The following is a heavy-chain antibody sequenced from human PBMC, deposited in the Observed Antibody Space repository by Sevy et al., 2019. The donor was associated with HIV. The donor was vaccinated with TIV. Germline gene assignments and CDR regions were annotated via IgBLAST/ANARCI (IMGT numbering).Heavy chain of an antibody. Sequence: GGSLRLSCAASGFPFSNYAMSWIRQAPGKGLEWVSTLIGGGSRTYYADSVTGRFTISRDNSKNTLYLKMTSLRADDTAIYYCAKRRVQSGLSGGGANYGWDVCGHGTTVTVSS. V-gene: IGHV3-23*01. CDR2: LIGGGSRT. J-gene: IGHJ6*02. D-gene: IGHD2-15*01. CDR3: AKRRVQSGLSGGGANYGWDV. CDR1: GFPFSNYA.